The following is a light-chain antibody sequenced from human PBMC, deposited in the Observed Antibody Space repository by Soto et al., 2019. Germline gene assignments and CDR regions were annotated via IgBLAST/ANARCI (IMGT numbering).Light chain of an antibody. V-gene: IGLV1-44*01. CDR3: AAWDDSLNGYV. CDR2: SHS. CDR1: SSNVGGNS. J-gene: IGLJ1*01. Sequence: QSVLTQPPSASGTPGQRVTFSCSGSSSNVGGNSVNWYQRLPGAAPKLLIYSHSQRPSGVPDRFSGSKSGTSASLAIGGLQSDDEADYYCAAWDDSLNGYVFGTGTKVTVL.